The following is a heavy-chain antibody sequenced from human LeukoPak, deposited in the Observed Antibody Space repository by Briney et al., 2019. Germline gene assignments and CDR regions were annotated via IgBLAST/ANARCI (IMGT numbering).Heavy chain of an antibody. V-gene: IGHV3-30*18. Sequence: PGGSLRLSCAASGFTFSIYGMHWVRQAPGKGLEWVAVISYDGSNKYYADSVKGRFTISRDNSKNTLYLQMNSLRAEDTAVYYCAKAPNSLYNWNYHWFDPWGQGTLVTVSS. J-gene: IGHJ5*02. CDR3: AKAPNSLYNWNYHWFDP. D-gene: IGHD1-7*01. CDR2: ISYDGSNK. CDR1: GFTFSIYG.